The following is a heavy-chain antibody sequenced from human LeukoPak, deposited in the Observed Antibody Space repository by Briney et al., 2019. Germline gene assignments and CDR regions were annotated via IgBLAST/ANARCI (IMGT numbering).Heavy chain of an antibody. CDR2: IYPGDSDT. CDR3: ARHYYGSGSYYLNY. J-gene: IGHJ4*02. CDR1: GYRFTNYW. Sequence: GESLKISCQGSGYRFTNYWIGWVRQLPGKGLEWMGLIYPGDSDTRYSPSFQGQVTISADKSISTAYLQWSSLKASDTAMYYCARHYYGSGSYYLNYGGQGPLATVSP. D-gene: IGHD3-10*01. V-gene: IGHV5-51*01.